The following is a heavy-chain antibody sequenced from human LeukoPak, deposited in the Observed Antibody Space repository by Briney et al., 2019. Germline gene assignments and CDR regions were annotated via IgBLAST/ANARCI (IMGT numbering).Heavy chain of an antibody. CDR3: ARDEVDTAMVTTEYYYGMDV. D-gene: IGHD5-18*01. Sequence: GRSLRLSCAASGFTFSSYAMHWVRQAPGKGLEWVAVISYDGSNKYYADSVKGRFTISRDNSKNTLYLQMNSLRAEDTAVYYCARDEVDTAMVTTEYYYGMDVWGQGTTVTVSS. CDR2: ISYDGSNK. CDR1: GFTFSSYA. V-gene: IGHV3-30-3*01. J-gene: IGHJ6*02.